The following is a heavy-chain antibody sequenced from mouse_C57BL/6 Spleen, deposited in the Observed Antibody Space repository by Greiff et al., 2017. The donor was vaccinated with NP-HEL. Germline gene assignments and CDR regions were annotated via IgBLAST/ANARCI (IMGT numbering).Heavy chain of an antibody. CDR2: IHPNSGST. CDR1: GYTFTSYW. Sequence: QVQLQQPGAELVKPGASVKLSCKASGYTFTSYWMHWVKQRPGQGLAWIGMIHPNSGSTNYNEKFKSKATLTVDKSSSTAYMQLRSLTSEDSAVYYCARENYGSSSYFDYWGQGTTLTVSS. CDR3: ARENYGSSSYFDY. V-gene: IGHV1-64*01. J-gene: IGHJ2*01. D-gene: IGHD1-1*01.